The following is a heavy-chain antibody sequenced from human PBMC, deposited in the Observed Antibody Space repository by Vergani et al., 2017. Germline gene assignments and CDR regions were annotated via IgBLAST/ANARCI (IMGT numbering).Heavy chain of an antibody. J-gene: IGHJ6*03. Sequence: QLQLQESGPGLVKPSETLSLTCTVSGGSISSSSYYWGWIRQPPGKGLGWIGSIYYSGSTYYNPSLKSRVAISVDTSKNQFSLKLSSVTAADTAVYYCARGDMVRGYYMDVWGKGP. CDR3: ARGDMVRGYYMDV. D-gene: IGHD3-10*01. CDR1: GGSISSSSYY. CDR2: IYYSGST. V-gene: IGHV4-39*01.